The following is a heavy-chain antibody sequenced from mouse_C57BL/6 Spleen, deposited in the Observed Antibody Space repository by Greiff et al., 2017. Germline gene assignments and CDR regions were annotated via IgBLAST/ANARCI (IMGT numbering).Heavy chain of an antibody. D-gene: IGHD2-4*01. CDR1: GYTFTSYW. CDR3: TRDYDAEAFDG. CDR2: IYPGNSDT. J-gene: IGHJ2*01. Sequence: EVQLQQSGTVLARPGASVKMSCKTSGYTFTSYWMHWVKQRPGQGLEWIGAIYPGNSDTSYNQKFKGKAKLTAVTSASTAYMELSRLTNEDSAVYYCTRDYDAEAFDGWGQGTTLTAAS. V-gene: IGHV1-5*01.